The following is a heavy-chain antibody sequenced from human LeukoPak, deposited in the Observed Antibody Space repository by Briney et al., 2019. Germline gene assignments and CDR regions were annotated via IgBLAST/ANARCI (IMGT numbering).Heavy chain of an antibody. CDR3: ARADSSSWYGVFDY. Sequence: GGSLRLSCAASGFTFSSYAMHWVRQAPGKGLEWVAVISYDGSNKYYADSVKGRFTISRDNSKNTLYLQMNSLRAEDTAVYYYARADSSSWYGVFDYWGQGTLVTVSS. J-gene: IGHJ4*02. D-gene: IGHD6-13*01. CDR2: ISYDGSNK. V-gene: IGHV3-30*04. CDR1: GFTFSSYA.